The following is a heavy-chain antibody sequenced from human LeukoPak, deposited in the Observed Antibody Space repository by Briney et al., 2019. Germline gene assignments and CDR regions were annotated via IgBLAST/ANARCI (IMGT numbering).Heavy chain of an antibody. CDR2: ISSSSSYI. V-gene: IGHV3-21*01. CDR1: GFTFSSYS. CDR3: ARRDIVVVPAAMGDYYYYGMDV. D-gene: IGHD2-2*01. J-gene: IGHJ6*02. Sequence: GGSLRLSCAASGFTFSSYSMNWVPQAPGKGLEWVSSISSSSSYIYYADSVKGRFTISRDNAKNSLYLQMNSLRAEDTAVYYCARRDIVVVPAAMGDYYYYGMDVWGQGTTVTVSS.